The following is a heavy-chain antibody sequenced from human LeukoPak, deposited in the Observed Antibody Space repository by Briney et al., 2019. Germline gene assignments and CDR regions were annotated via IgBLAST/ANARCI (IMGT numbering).Heavy chain of an antibody. CDR3: ARDDFDWLLRSGYYYGMDV. D-gene: IGHD3-9*01. V-gene: IGHV4-4*07. Sequence: ASETLSLTCTVSGGSISSYYWSWIRQPAGKGLEWIGRIYTSGSTNYNPSLKSRVPMSVDSSKNQFSLKLSSVTAADTAVYYCARDDFDWLLRSGYYYGMDVWGQGTTVTVSS. J-gene: IGHJ6*02. CDR2: IYTSGST. CDR1: GGSISSYY.